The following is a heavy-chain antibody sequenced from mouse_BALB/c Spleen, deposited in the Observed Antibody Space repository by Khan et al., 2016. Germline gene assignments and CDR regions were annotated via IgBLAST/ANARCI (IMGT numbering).Heavy chain of an antibody. D-gene: IGHD2-1*01. CDR2: IHYSGST. CDR3: ARGGNYDY. J-gene: IGHJ2*01. Sequence: EVQLQESGPDLVKPSQSLSLTCTVTGYSITSDYSWHWIRQFPGNILEWMGYIHYSGSTNYNPSLKSRISITRDTSKNQFFLQLNSVTTEDTATSYCARGGNYDYGGQGTTLTVAS. V-gene: IGHV3-1*02. CDR1: GYSITSDYS.